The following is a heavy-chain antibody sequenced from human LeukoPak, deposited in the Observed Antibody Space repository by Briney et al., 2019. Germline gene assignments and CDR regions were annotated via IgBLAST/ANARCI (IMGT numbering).Heavy chain of an antibody. CDR3: ARRSLTALSWFDP. CDR2: VYSGGST. V-gene: IGHV4-61*02. J-gene: IGHJ5*02. CDR1: GGSIITGSYY. D-gene: IGHD5-18*01. Sequence: SQTLSLTCTVSGGSIITGSYYWSWIRQPAGKGLEWIGRVYSGGSTHYNPSLKSRVTISIDTSKNQFSLHLTSVTAADTATYCCARRSLTALSWFDPWGQGALVTVSS.